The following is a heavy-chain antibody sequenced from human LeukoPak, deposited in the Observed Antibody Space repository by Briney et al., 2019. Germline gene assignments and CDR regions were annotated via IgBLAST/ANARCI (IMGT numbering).Heavy chain of an antibody. CDR3: VRARYSADSYYFDY. CDR1: GFTFSNYW. D-gene: IGHD5-18*01. Sequence: GGSLRLSCAASGFTFSNYWMSWVRQAPGKGLEWVASVKQDESEKDYVDSVKGRFTISRDKAKNSLYLQMNSLRAEDTAVYYCVRARYSADSYYFDYWGQGTLVTVSS. V-gene: IGHV3-7*03. CDR2: VKQDESEK. J-gene: IGHJ4*02.